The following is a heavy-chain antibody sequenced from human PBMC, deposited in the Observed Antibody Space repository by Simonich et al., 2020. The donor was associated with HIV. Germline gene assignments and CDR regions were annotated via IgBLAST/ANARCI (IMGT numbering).Heavy chain of an antibody. D-gene: IGHD6-19*01. CDR1: GGSFSGYY. J-gene: IGHJ4*02. Sequence: VQLQQWGAGLLKPSETLSLTCAVYGGSFSGYYWSVIRRPPGKGLEWIGEINHSGSTNYNPSLKIRVTISVDTSKNQFSLKLSSVTAADTAVYYCARRGRIAVTGYYFDYWGQGTLVTVSS. CDR3: ARRGRIAVTGYYFDY. V-gene: IGHV4-34*01. CDR2: INHSGST.